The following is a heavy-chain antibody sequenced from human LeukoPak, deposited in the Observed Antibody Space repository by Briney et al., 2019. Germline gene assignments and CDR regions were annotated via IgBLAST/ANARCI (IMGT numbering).Heavy chain of an antibody. D-gene: IGHD3-16*01. CDR1: GGSISSYY. Sequence: SETLSLTCTVSGGSISSYYWSWIRQPPGKGLGWIGYIYTSGSTNYNPSLKSRVTISVDTSKNQFSLKLSSVTAADTAVYYCARLVGGGPTMDVWGKGTTVTVSS. V-gene: IGHV4-4*09. CDR2: IYTSGST. CDR3: ARLVGGGPTMDV. J-gene: IGHJ6*03.